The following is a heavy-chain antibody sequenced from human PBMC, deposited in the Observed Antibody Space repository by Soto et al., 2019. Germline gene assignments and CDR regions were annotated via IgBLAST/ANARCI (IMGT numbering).Heavy chain of an antibody. CDR1: GFTFSSYS. V-gene: IGHV3-48*02. CDR3: ARNDLAAAGILNY. CDR2: ISGTCSNI. Sequence: EVQLVESGGGLVQPGGSLRLSCAASGFTFSSYSINWIRQAPGKGLEWVSYISGTCSNIYYADSVKGRFTISRDNAKNSIYLQMSRLRDEDTAVYYCARNDLAAAGILNYWVQGILVSASS. J-gene: IGHJ4*02. D-gene: IGHD6-13*01.